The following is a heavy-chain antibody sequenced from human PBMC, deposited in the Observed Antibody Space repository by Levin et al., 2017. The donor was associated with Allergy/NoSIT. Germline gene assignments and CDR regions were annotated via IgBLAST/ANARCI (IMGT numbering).Heavy chain of an antibody. V-gene: IGHV4-59*01. CDR1: GGSISSYY. CDR3: ARWEVIAARFGPFDP. CDR2: IYYSGST. J-gene: IGHJ5*02. Sequence: SQTLSLTCTVSGGSISSYYWSWIRQPPGKGLEWIGYIYYSGSTNYNPSLKSRVTISVDTSKNQFSLKLSSVTAADTAVYYCARWEVIAARFGPFDPWGQGTLVTVSS. D-gene: IGHD6-6*01.